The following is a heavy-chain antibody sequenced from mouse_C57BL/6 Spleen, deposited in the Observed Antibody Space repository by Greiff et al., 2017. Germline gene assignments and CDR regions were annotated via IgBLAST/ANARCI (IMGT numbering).Heavy chain of an antibody. D-gene: IGHD2-4*01. V-gene: IGHV5-17*01. J-gene: IGHJ2*01. CDR3: ARIYYDYDGDYFDY. Sequence: EVKLVESGGGLVKPGGSLKLSCAASGFTFSDYGMHWVRQAPEKGLEWVAYISSGSSTIYYADTVKGRFTISSDNAKDTLLLQMTSLRSEDTAMYYCARIYYDYDGDYFDYWGQGTTLTVSS. CDR2: ISSGSSTI. CDR1: GFTFSDYG.